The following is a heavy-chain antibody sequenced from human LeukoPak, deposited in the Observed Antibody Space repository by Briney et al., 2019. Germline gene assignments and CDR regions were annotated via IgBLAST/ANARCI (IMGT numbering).Heavy chain of an antibody. D-gene: IGHD6-19*01. CDR3: AREISSGWQYYFDY. Sequence: SSETLSLTCTVSGGSISSGSYYWSWIRQPAGKGLEWIGRIYTSGSTNYNPSLKSRVTISVDTSKKQFSLKLSSVTAADTAVYYCAREISSGWQYYFDYWGQGTLVTVSS. CDR1: GGSISSGSYY. CDR2: IYTSGST. V-gene: IGHV4-61*02. J-gene: IGHJ4*02.